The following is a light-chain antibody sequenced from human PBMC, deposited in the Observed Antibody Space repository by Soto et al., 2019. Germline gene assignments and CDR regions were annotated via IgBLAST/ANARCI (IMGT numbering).Light chain of an antibody. Sequence: EIVLTQSPGTLSLSPGQRATLSCRASQSVTSTYLAWYQQKPGQAPKLLIYGASSRATGIPDRFSGSGSGTDFTLIISRLEREDFAVYYCHQYSRSPLSFGGGTRVEL. J-gene: IGKJ4*01. CDR1: QSVTSTY. CDR2: GAS. V-gene: IGKV3-20*01. CDR3: HQYSRSPLS.